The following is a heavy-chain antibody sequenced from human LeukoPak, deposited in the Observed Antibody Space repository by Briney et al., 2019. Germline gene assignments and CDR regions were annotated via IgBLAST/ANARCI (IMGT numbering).Heavy chain of an antibody. CDR1: GFTFSTYW. J-gene: IGHJ4*02. Sequence: GGSPRLSCAASGFTFSTYWMSWVRQAPGKGLEWVANIKQDGSEKYYVDSVKGRFTISRDNAKNSLYLQMNSLRAEDTAVYYCARAPYGGNFFDYWGQGTLVNVSS. V-gene: IGHV3-7*04. CDR2: IKQDGSEK. CDR3: ARAPYGGNFFDY. D-gene: IGHD4-23*01.